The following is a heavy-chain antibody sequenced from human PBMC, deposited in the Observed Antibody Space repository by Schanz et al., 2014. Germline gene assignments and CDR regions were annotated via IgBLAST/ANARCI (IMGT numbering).Heavy chain of an antibody. Sequence: EVQLVESGGGLVKPGDSLRLSCVASGFTFSSHSMNWVRQAPGQGLEWLSYISGSGNTIYYADSVKGRFTISRDNAKNSLSLQMDRLRDEDTAVYYCARRYSGRYCFDYWGQGTLVAVSS. CDR3: ARRYSGRYCFDY. J-gene: IGHJ4*02. CDR1: GFTFSSHS. V-gene: IGHV3-48*02. D-gene: IGHD1-26*01. CDR2: ISGSGNTI.